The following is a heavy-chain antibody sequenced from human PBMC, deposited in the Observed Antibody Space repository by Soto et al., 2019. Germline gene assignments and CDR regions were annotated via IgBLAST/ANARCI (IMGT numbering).Heavy chain of an antibody. V-gene: IGHV3-49*02. J-gene: IGHJ3*01. CDR3: TTDQLLTT. Sequence: SGFTCECYGMCSVRQAPGKGLEWVGFIRSKAYGGTAEYAASVKGRFTISRDDSKSIAHMQMNSLKTEDTAVYFCTTDQLLTTWGQGTMVTGSS. CDR2: IRSKAYGGTA. CDR1: GFTCECYG. D-gene: IGHD2-2*01.